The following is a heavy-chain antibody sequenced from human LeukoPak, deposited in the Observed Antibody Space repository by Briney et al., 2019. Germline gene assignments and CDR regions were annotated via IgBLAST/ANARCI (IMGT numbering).Heavy chain of an antibody. CDR1: GGSISSGSYY. CDR3: ARSPTDGSGSYLYYCYYYMDV. Sequence: PSETLSLTCTVSGGSISSGSYYWSWIRQPAGKGLEWIGRIYTSGSTNYNPSLKSRVTISVDTSKNQFSLKLSSVTAADTAVYYCARSPTDGSGSYLYYCYYYMDVWGKGTTVTISS. D-gene: IGHD3-10*01. V-gene: IGHV4-61*02. CDR2: IYTSGST. J-gene: IGHJ6*03.